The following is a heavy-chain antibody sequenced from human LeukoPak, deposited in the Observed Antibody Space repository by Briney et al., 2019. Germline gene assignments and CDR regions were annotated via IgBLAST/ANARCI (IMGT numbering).Heavy chain of an antibody. CDR2: MNPNSGNT. V-gene: IGHV1-8*01. CDR3: ATEQWLVSRNWFDP. CDR1: GYTFTSYD. D-gene: IGHD6-19*01. Sequence: ASVKVSCKASGYTFTSYDINWVRQAPGQGLEWVGWMNPNSGNTGYAQKFQGRVTMTRNTSISTAYMELSSLRSEDTAVYYCATEQWLVSRNWFDPWGQGTLVTVSS. J-gene: IGHJ5*02.